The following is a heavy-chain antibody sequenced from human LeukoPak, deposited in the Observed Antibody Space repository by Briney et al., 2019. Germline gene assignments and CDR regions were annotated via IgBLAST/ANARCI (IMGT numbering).Heavy chain of an antibody. CDR3: VVTMEVQVFYY. Sequence: GASVKVSCKASGYTFTGYYIHWGRHAPGQGLEWMGRINPNSGGTNYAQKFQGRVTMTRDTSISTAYMELSRLRSDDTAVYYCVVTMEVQVFYYWGEGTLVTVSS. CDR2: INPNSGGT. V-gene: IGHV1-2*06. D-gene: IGHD3-10*01. CDR1: GYTFTGYY. J-gene: IGHJ4*02.